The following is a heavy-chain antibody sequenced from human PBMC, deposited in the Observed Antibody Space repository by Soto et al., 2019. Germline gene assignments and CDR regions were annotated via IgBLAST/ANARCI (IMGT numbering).Heavy chain of an antibody. D-gene: IGHD7-27*01. CDR3: ARAKSGDHYFDY. Sequence: EVQLVESAGGLVQPGGSLRLSCGASGFNVSRHYMSWVRQAPGKGLEWVAVVFTGGNTYYADSVKGRFTISRDNSQNTVFLQLNSLRDEDTGVYYCARAKSGDHYFDYWGQGSLITVSS. CDR1: GFNVSRHY. CDR2: VFTGGNT. J-gene: IGHJ4*02. V-gene: IGHV3-66*01.